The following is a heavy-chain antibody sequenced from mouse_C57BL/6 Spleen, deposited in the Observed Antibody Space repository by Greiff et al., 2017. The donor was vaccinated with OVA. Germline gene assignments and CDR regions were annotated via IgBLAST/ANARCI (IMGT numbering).Heavy chain of an antibody. D-gene: IGHD2-3*01. CDR1: GYTFTDYE. CDR3: TRSRLLNAMDY. CDR2: IDPETGGT. Sequence: QVQLQQSGAELVRPGASVTLSCKASGYTFTDYEMHWVKQTPVHGLEWIGAIDPETGGTAYNQKFKGKAILTADKSSSTAYMELRSLTSEDSAVYYCTRSRLLNAMDYWGQGTSVTVSS. J-gene: IGHJ4*01. V-gene: IGHV1-15*01.